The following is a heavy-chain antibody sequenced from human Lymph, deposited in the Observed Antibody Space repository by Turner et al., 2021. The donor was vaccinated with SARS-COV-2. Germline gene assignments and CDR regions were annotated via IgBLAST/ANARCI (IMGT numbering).Heavy chain of an antibody. D-gene: IGHD1-26*01. CDR3: ARRHSGNYDAFDI. Sequence: QVQLVQSGAEVKKPGSSVKVSCKASGGTFSTDVISWVRQAPGQGLEWMGGIIPILGIANYAQKFQGRVTIIADKSTSTADMELSSLRSEDTAVYHCARRHSGNYDAFDIWGQGTMVTVSS. V-gene: IGHV1-69*10. J-gene: IGHJ3*02. CDR1: GGTFSTDV. CDR2: IIPILGIA.